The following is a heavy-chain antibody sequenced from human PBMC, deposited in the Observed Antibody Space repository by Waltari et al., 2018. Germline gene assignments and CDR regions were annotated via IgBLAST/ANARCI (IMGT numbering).Heavy chain of an antibody. Sequence: QVQLQQWGAGLLKPSETLSLTCAVYGGSFSGYYWSWIRQPPGKGLEWIGEINHSGSTNYNPSLKSRVTISVDTSKNQFSLKLSSVTAADTAVYYWARGRVRVRGVISDYYYYGMDVWGQGTTVTVSS. V-gene: IGHV4-34*01. CDR1: GGSFSGYY. J-gene: IGHJ6*02. CDR2: INHSGST. D-gene: IGHD3-10*01. CDR3: ARGRVRVRGVISDYYYYGMDV.